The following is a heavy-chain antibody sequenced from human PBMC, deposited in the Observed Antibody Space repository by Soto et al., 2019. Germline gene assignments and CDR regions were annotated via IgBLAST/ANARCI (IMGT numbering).Heavy chain of an antibody. V-gene: IGHV4-59*01. D-gene: IGHD6-13*01. CDR2: IYYSGST. CDR3: ARETAAGHDAFDL. J-gene: IGHJ3*01. Sequence: PSETLSLTCTVSGGSISSYYWSWIRQPPGKGLEWIGYIYYSGSTNYNPSLKSRVTISVDTSKNQFSLKLSSVTAADTAVYYCARETAAGHDAFDLWGQGTMVTVS. CDR1: GGSISSYY.